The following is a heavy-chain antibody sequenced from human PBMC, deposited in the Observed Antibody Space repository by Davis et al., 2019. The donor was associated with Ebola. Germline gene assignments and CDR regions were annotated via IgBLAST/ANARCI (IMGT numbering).Heavy chain of an antibody. CDR2: IYPGGST. CDR1: GDSINTYY. V-gene: IGHV4-59*01. D-gene: IGHD3-9*01. J-gene: IGHJ4*02. CDR3: ARETPRTYYDILTGSLGFDD. Sequence: MPSETLSLTCIVSGDSINTYYWSWIRQAPGEGLQWIGCIYPGGSTPYNPYNPSLKSRVTIFVDTSKNQISLKLSSVTAADTAVYYCARETPRTYYDILTGSLGFDDWGQGTLVTVSS.